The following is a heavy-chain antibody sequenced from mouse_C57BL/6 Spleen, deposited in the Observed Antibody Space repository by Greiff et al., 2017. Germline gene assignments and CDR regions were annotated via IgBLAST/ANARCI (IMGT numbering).Heavy chain of an antibody. CDR2: FDPEDGET. V-gene: IGHV14-2*01. D-gene: IGHD2-1*01. Sequence: EVQLQQSGAELVKPGASVKLSCTASGFNINDYPMHWVKQRPEQGLEWIGRFDPEDGETKSAPNFQGKATITANTSSNTAYLQLSSLTAEDTAVYCSASYGNYDYWGQGTTLTVAS. CDR3: ASYGNYDY. J-gene: IGHJ2*01. CDR1: GFNINDYP.